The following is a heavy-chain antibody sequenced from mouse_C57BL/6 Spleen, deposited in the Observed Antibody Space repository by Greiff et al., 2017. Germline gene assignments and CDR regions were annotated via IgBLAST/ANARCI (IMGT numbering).Heavy chain of an antibody. CDR3: ARMGLRREYWYFDV. CDR1: GYTFTSYW. D-gene: IGHD2-2*01. V-gene: IGHV1-69*01. CDR2: IDPSDSYT. J-gene: IGHJ1*03. Sequence: QVQLKQPGAELVMPGASVKLSCKASGYTFTSYWMHWVKQRPGQGLEWIGEIDPSDSYTNYNQKFKGKSTLTVDKSSSTAYMQLSSLTSEDSAVYYCARMGLRREYWYFDVWGTGTTVTVSS.